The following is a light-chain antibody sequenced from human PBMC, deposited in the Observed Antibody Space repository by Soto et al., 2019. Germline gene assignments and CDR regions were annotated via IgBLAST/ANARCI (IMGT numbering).Light chain of an antibody. CDR1: QSVNRY. Sequence: EIVLTQSPATLSLSPGERATLSCRASQSVNRYLAWYQQKPGQAPSLLLYDTSFRATGLPARVSGSGSAADISLTISSLATDDFAIYYGQHGSNCPLTFGGGTKVEIK. CDR3: QHGSNCPLT. J-gene: IGKJ4*01. V-gene: IGKV3-11*01. CDR2: DTS.